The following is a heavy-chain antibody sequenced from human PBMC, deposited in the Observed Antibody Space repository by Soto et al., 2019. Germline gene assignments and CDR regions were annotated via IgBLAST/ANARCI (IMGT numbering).Heavy chain of an antibody. D-gene: IGHD3-10*01. CDR3: TTGYYYGSVPLDY. CDR1: GFTFSNAW. V-gene: IGHV3-15*01. J-gene: IGHJ4*02. CDR2: IKSKTDGGTT. Sequence: GGSLRLSCAASGFTFSNAWMSWVRQAPGKGLEWVGRIKSKTDGGTTDYAAPVKGRFTISRDDSKNTLYLQMNSLKTEDTAVYYCTTGYYYGSVPLDYWGQGTLVTVSS.